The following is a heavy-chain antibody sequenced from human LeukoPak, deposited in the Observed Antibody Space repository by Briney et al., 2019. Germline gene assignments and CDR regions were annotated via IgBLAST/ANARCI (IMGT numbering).Heavy chain of an antibody. D-gene: IGHD6-13*01. J-gene: IGHJ6*02. CDR2: IYYSGST. V-gene: IGHV4-31*03. CDR1: GGSISSGGYY. CDR3: ARDLIAAAGKDYYYYYGMDV. Sequence: SETLSLTCTVSGGSISSGGYYWSWIRQHPGKGLEWIGYIYYSGSTYYNPSPKSRVTISVDTSKNQFSLKLSSVTAADTAVYYCARDLIAAAGKDYYYYYGMDVWGQGTTVTVSS.